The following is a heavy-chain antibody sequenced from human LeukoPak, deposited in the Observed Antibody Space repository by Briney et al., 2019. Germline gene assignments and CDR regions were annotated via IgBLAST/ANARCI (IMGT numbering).Heavy chain of an antibody. V-gene: IGHV4-4*07. D-gene: IGHD4-17*01. CDR3: ARDRGDYGDYGGFDP. CDR2: IYTSGST. Sequence: ASETLSLTCTVSGGSISSYYWSWIRQPAGKGLEWIGRIYTSGSTNYNPSLKSRVTISVDTSKNQFSLKLSSVTAADTAVYYCARDRGDYGDYGGFDPWGQGTLVTVSS. J-gene: IGHJ5*02. CDR1: GGSISSYY.